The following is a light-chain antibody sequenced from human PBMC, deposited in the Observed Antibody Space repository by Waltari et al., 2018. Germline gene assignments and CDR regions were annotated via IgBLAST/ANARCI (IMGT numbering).Light chain of an antibody. V-gene: IGLV2-14*01. CDR3: SSHGSGDSPV. CDR1: SSDVGGLNY. J-gene: IGLJ2*01. CDR2: EVT. Sequence: QSALTQPASVSGSPGQSITVSCTGTSSDVGGLNYVSWYQQHPGKAPKLLFYEVTNRPSGISDRFSGSRSGNTASLTVSGLQAEDEANYYCSSHGSGDSPVFGGGTKLTVL.